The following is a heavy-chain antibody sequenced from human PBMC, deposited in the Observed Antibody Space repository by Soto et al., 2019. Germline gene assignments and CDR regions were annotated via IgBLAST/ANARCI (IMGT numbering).Heavy chain of an antibody. CDR3: ARGAQWLEGSAI. J-gene: IGHJ3*02. V-gene: IGHV1-8*01. D-gene: IGHD6-19*01. Sequence: ASVKVSCKASGYTFTSYDINWVRQATGQGLEWMGWMNPNSGNTGYAQKFQGRVTMTRNTSISTAYMELSSLRSEDTAVYYCARGAQWLEGSAIWGQGTMVTVSS. CDR2: MNPNSGNT. CDR1: GYTFTSYD.